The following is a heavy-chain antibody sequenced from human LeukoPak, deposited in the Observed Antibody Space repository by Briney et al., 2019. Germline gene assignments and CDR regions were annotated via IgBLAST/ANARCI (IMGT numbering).Heavy chain of an antibody. CDR2: INHSGST. D-gene: IGHD3-3*01. CDR3: ARVRLFGGVPSTSNYYMDV. V-gene: IGHV4-34*01. CDR1: GGSFSGYY. J-gene: IGHJ6*03. Sequence: SETLSLTCAVYGGSFSGYYWSWIRQPPGKGLEWIGEINHSGSTNYNPSLKSRVTISVDTSKNQFSLKLSSVTAADTAVYYCARVRLFGGVPSTSNYYMDVWGKGTTVTVSS.